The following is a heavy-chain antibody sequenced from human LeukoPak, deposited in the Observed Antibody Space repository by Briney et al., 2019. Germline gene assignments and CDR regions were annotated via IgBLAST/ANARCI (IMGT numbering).Heavy chain of an antibody. CDR1: GVSISSSRYL. Sequence: PSDTLSLTRTVSGVSISSSRYLWGWIPQPPGRGLEGIGSIYYSESTYYNPSLKSRVTISVDTSKNQFSLKLSSVTAADTAVYYCARQGRLLLQYYFDYWGQGTLVTVSS. D-gene: IGHD3-22*01. V-gene: IGHV4-39*01. CDR3: ARQGRLLLQYYFDY. CDR2: IYYSEST. J-gene: IGHJ4*02.